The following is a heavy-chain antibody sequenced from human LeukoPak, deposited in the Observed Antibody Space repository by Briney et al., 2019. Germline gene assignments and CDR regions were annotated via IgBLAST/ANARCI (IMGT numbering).Heavy chain of an antibody. CDR1: GVANDSIW. CDR2: IKHDGSEE. Sequence: PSETLSLTWADSGVANDSIWRSWVRQSQKKGLEWVANIKHDGSEEYYGDSVRGRFTISRDNAKNSLILQMDSLRGEDTAVYYCARALGNSTGDYWGQGTLVTVSS. V-gene: IGHV3-7*04. J-gene: IGHJ4*02. CDR3: ARALGNSTGDY. D-gene: IGHD7-27*01.